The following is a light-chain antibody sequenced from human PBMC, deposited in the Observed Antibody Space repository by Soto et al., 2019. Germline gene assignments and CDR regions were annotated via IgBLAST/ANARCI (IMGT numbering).Light chain of an antibody. V-gene: IGKV3-20*01. CDR1: QSVASSY. CDR2: ATS. J-gene: IGKJ2*01. CDR3: QQYVSSSYT. Sequence: EIMLTQSPGTLSLSPGERATLSCRAGQSVASSYLGWYQQKPGQAPRLLIYATSSRATGIPDRFSGSGSGTDFTLTISRLEPEDFAVYYCQQYVSSSYTFGQGTKLEIK.